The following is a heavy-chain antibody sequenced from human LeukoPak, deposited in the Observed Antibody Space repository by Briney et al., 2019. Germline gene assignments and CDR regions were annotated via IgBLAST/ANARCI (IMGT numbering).Heavy chain of an antibody. V-gene: IGHV4-39*07. CDR3: ASEQWLVQYYFDY. Sequence: SETLSLTCTVSGGSISSSSYYWGWIRQPPGKGLEWIGSIYYSGSTYYNPSLKSRVTISVDMSKNQFSLKLSSVTAADTAVYYCASEQWLVQYYFDYWGQGTLVTVSS. J-gene: IGHJ4*02. CDR1: GGSISSSSYY. D-gene: IGHD6-19*01. CDR2: IYYSGST.